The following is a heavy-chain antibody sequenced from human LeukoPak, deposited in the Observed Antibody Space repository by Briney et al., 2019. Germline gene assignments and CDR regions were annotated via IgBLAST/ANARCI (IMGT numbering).Heavy chain of an antibody. V-gene: IGHV3-74*01. CDR3: ARGYSSSYRIDC. CDR2: ISGDGSST. J-gene: IGHJ4*02. Sequence: GGSLRLSCAASGFTFSSYWMHWVRQAPGKGLVWVSRISGDGSSTTYADSMKGRFTISRDNAKNTLYLQMNSLRAEDTAVYYCARGYSSSYRIDCWGQGTLVTVSS. D-gene: IGHD6-6*01. CDR1: GFTFSSYW.